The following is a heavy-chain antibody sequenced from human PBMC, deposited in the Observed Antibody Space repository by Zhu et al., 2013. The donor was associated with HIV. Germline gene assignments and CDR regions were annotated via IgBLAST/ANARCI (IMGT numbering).Heavy chain of an antibody. CDR1: GGTFGKSG. Sequence: QVQLVQSGAEVKKPGSSVRLSCTTSGGTFGKSGITWLRQARGQGPEWIGGIIPMLGSANYAQQFMGRVTITLDKSTNTAYMELRTLRLEDTAVYYCARDGARAATLYVFEEWGQGTLVTVSS. V-gene: IGHV1-69*06. D-gene: IGHD2-8*01. CDR3: ARDGARAATLYVFEE. CDR2: IIPMLGSA. J-gene: IGHJ4*02.